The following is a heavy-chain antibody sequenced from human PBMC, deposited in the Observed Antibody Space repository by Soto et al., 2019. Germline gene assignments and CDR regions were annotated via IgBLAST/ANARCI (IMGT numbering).Heavy chain of an antibody. CDR2: ISGSGGST. CDR1: GFTFSSYA. V-gene: IGHV3-23*01. D-gene: IGHD5-18*01. J-gene: IGHJ5*02. Sequence: GGSLRLSCAASGFTFSSYAMSWVRQAPGKGLEWVSAISGSGGSTYYADSVKGRFTISRDNSKNTLYLQMNSLRAEDTAVYYCAKDGYSYVLGWLDPWGQGTLVTVSS. CDR3: AKDGYSYVLGWLDP.